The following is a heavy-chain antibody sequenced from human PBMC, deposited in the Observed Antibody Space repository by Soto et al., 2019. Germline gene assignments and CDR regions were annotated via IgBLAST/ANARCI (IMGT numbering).Heavy chain of an antibody. J-gene: IGHJ4*02. D-gene: IGHD6-13*01. CDR1: GFTFSNYA. CDR3: AKRPLTAAGFDY. Sequence: EVQLLESGGGLVQPGGSLRLSCAASGFTFSNYAMTWFRQGPGKGLERVSDITGSGGRTYFVDSVKGRFTISRDSSKNTVYLQLNSLRAEDTAVYYCAKRPLTAAGFDYWGQGTLVTVSS. CDR2: ITGSGGRT. V-gene: IGHV3-23*01.